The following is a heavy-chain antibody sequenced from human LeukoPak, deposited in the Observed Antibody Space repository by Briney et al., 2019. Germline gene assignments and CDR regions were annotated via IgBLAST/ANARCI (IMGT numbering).Heavy chain of an antibody. CDR3: ARGPLYDFWSPPYYYYYMDV. CDR2: FDPEDGET. Sequence: ASVKVSCKVSGYTLTELSMHWVRQAPGKGLEWMGGFDPEDGETIYAQKFQGRVTMTEDTSTDTAYMELSSLRSEDTAVYYCARGPLYDFWSPPYYYYYMDVWGKGTTVTVSS. D-gene: IGHD3-3*01. J-gene: IGHJ6*03. V-gene: IGHV1-24*01. CDR1: GYTLTELS.